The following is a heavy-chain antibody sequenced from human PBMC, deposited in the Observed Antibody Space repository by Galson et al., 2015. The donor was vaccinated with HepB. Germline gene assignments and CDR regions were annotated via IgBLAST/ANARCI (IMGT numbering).Heavy chain of an antibody. CDR3: AREGDGAYFDY. V-gene: IGHV1-69*06. CDR1: GDNLRNQA. CDR2: IVPIIGTG. D-gene: IGHD3-16*01. Sequence: SVKVSCKASGDNLRNQAISCVRQAPGQGLEWMGGIVPIIGTGNYAQKFQDRLTIVADKPTSTNYMELRSLRSEDTAVYYCAREGDGAYFDYWGQGTLVGVSS. J-gene: IGHJ4*02.